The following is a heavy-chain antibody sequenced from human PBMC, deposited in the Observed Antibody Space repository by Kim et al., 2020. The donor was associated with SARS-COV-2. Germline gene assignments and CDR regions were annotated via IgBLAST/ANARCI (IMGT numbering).Heavy chain of an antibody. CDR2: INSDESGT. J-gene: IGHJ4*02. D-gene: IGHD1-1*01. V-gene: IGHV3-74*01. CDR1: GFTFSSYW. CDR3: ARGNAHAFDY. Sequence: GGSLRLSCAASGFTFSSYWMHWVRQAPGKGLVWVSRINSDESGTTYADSVKGRCTISRDNAKNTLYLQMNNLRAEDTGVYYCARGNAHAFDYWGRGTLVTVSS.